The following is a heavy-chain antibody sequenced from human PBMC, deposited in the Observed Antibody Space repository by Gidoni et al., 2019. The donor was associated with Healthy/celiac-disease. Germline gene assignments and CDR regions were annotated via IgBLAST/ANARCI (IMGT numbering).Heavy chain of an antibody. CDR1: GGPISSYY. V-gene: IGHV4-59*01. D-gene: IGHD5-18*01. CDR3: ASPGPYSYDAFDI. CDR2: IYYSGSP. Sequence: QVQLQESGPGLVKPSETLSLTCTVSGGPISSYYWSWIRQPPGKGLEWIGYIYYSGSPNYNPSLKSRVTISVDTSKNQFSLKLSSVTAADTAVYYCASPGPYSYDAFDIWGQGTMVTVSS. J-gene: IGHJ3*02.